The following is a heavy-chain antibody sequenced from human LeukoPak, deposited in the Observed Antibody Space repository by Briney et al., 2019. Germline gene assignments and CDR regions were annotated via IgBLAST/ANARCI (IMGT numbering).Heavy chain of an antibody. CDR3: ARGSYYYDSSGYWYFDY. CDR2: IYSSGST. J-gene: IGHJ4*02. D-gene: IGHD3-22*01. Sequence: SETLSLTCTVSGGSISSYYWHWIRQPPGKGLEWIGYIYSSGSTNYNPSLKSRVTFSVDTSKNQFSLKLSSVTAADTAVYYCARGSYYYDSSGYWYFDYWGQGTLVTVSS. V-gene: IGHV4-59*01. CDR1: GGSISSYY.